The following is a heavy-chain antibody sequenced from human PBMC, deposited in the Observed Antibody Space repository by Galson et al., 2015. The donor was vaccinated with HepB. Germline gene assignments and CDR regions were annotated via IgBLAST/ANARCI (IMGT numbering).Heavy chain of an antibody. CDR1: GFTFSSYA. Sequence: SLRLSCAASGFTFSSYAMHWVRQAPGKGLKWVAVISYDGSNKYYADSVKGRFTISRDNSKNTLYLQMNSLRAEDTAVYYCARARNWGVDYWGQGTLVTVSS. V-gene: IGHV3-30-3*01. D-gene: IGHD7-27*01. CDR3: ARARNWGVDY. CDR2: ISYDGSNK. J-gene: IGHJ4*02.